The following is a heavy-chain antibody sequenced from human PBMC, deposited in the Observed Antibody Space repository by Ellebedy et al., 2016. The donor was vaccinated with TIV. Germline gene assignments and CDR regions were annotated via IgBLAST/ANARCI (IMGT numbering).Heavy chain of an antibody. Sequence: MPSETLSLTCAISGDSVSSTSAAWTWLRQSPWRGLGCLGRTYYMSKWYNESAVSVESRITINSDTSKNQFSLQLSSVTPEDTAIYYCARGIRAYDSWGQGTLVTVSS. V-gene: IGHV6-1*01. CDR2: TYYMSKWYN. J-gene: IGHJ4*02. CDR3: ARGIRAYDS. CDR1: GDSVSSTSAA.